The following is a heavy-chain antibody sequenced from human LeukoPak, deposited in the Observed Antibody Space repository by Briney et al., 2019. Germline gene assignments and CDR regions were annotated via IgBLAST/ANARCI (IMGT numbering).Heavy chain of an antibody. CDR3: VKVKYCSGGSCYGSYGMDV. CDR1: RFTFSSYA. CDR2: ISSNGGST. V-gene: IGHV3-64D*06. D-gene: IGHD2-15*01. J-gene: IGHJ6*04. Sequence: GSLRLSCSASRFTFSSYAMHWVRQAPGKGLEYVSAISSNGGSTYYADSVKGRFTISRDNSKNTLYLQMSSLRAEDTAVYYCVKVKYCSGGSCYGSYGMDVWGKGTTVTVSS.